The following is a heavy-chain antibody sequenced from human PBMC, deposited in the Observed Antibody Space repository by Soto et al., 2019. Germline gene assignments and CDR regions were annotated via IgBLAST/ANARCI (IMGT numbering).Heavy chain of an antibody. Sequence: QVQLVESGGGVVQPGRSLRLSCAASGFTFSSYGMHWVRQAPGKGLEWVAVISYDGSNKYYADSVKGRFTISRDNSKNTLYLQMNSRRAEDTAVYYCAKDQRQWLVREGFDYWGQGTLVTVSS. V-gene: IGHV3-30*18. J-gene: IGHJ4*02. D-gene: IGHD6-19*01. CDR2: ISYDGSNK. CDR3: AKDQRQWLVREGFDY. CDR1: GFTFSSYG.